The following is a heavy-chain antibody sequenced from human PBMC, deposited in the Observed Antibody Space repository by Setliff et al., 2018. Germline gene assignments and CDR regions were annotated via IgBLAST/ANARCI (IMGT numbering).Heavy chain of an antibody. J-gene: IGHJ4*02. CDR3: AREHVSGHSEY. CDR1: GYIFTTHW. V-gene: IGHV5-51*01. D-gene: IGHD1-26*01. Sequence: PGESLKISCQASGYIFTTHWIGWVRQMPGKGLEWMGIIYPGDSDTRYSPSFQGQVTMSADKSINPAYLQWSSLKASDTAIYYCAREHVSGHSEYWGQGTLVTVSS. CDR2: IYPGDSDT.